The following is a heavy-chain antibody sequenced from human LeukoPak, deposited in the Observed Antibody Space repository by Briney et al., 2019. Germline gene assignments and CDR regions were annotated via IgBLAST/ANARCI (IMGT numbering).Heavy chain of an antibody. CDR2: INHSGNT. D-gene: IGHD3-9*01. CDR3: AARDILTGLHDY. Sequence: PSETLSLTCAVYGGSFSGYYWSWTRQPPGKGLEWIGEINHSGNTNYNPSLKSRVTISVDTSKNHFSLNLSSVTAADTAIYYCAARDILTGLHDYWGQGTLVTVSS. CDR1: GGSFSGYY. V-gene: IGHV4-34*01. J-gene: IGHJ4*02.